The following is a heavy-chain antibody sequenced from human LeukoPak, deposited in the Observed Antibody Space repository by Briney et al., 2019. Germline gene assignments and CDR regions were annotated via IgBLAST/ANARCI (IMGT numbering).Heavy chain of an antibody. J-gene: IGHJ4*02. CDR2: INPNSGGT. D-gene: IGHD3-22*01. CDR3: ARDQGYYDSSGHDY. Sequence: GASVKVSCKASGYTFTGYYMHWVRQATGQGLEWMGWINPNSGGTNYAQKFQGRVTMTRDTSISTAYMELSRLRSDDTAVYYCARDQGYYDSSGHDYWGQGTLVTVSS. V-gene: IGHV1-2*02. CDR1: GYTFTGYY.